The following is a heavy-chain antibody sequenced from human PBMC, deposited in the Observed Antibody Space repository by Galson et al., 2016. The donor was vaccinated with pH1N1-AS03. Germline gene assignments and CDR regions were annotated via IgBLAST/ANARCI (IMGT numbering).Heavy chain of an antibody. J-gene: IGHJ3*02. CDR1: GFIFTHYS. V-gene: IGHV3-30-3*01. Sequence: SLRLSCAASGFIFTHYSMHWVRQAPGKGLEWVAVMSYEGTTTYYADSVKGRFTISRDNSKNTLYLQMNSLRTKDTALYYCAREEGGFGSNWLQTDAFDIWGQGTMVTVSS. D-gene: IGHD6-13*01. CDR2: MSYEGTTT. CDR3: AREEGGFGSNWLQTDAFDI.